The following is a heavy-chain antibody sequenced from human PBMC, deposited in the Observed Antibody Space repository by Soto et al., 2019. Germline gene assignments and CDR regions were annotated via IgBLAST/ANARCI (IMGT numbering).Heavy chain of an antibody. CDR1: GYTFTGYY. J-gene: IGHJ6*04. CDR3: ASCPTTRGCYYYYGMDV. V-gene: IGHV1-2*02. Sequence: SVKVSCKASGYTFTGYYMHWVRQAPGQGLEWVGWINPNSGGTNYAQKFQGRVTMTRDTSISTAYMELSRLRSDDTAVYYCASCPTTRGCYYYYGMDVWGKGMTGTVS. D-gene: IGHD3-10*01. CDR2: INPNSGGT.